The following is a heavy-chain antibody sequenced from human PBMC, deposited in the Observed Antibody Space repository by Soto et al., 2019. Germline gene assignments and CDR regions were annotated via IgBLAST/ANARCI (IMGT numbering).Heavy chain of an antibody. D-gene: IGHD6-13*01. CDR3: ARGGYSSSCEDWYGMDV. CDR1: GGTFSSYA. J-gene: IGHJ6*02. Sequence: QVQLVQSGAEVKKPGSSVKVSCKASGGTFSSYAISWVRQAPGQGLQWMGGIIPIFGTANYAQKFQGRVTITAAESTSTAYMELGRLRSEDTAVYYCARGGYSSSCEDWYGMDVWGQGTTVTVSS. CDR2: IIPIFGTA. V-gene: IGHV1-69*12.